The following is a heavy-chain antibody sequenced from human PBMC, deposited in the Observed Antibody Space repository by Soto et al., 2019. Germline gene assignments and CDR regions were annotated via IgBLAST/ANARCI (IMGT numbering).Heavy chain of an antibody. CDR1: GFTFSSYA. J-gene: IGHJ4*02. V-gene: IGHV3-23*01. CDR2: ISGSGGST. CDR3: ASAIMITFGGAHFDY. Sequence: GGSLRLSCAASGFTFSSYAMSWVRQAPGKGLEWVSAISGSGGSTYYADSVKGRFTIYRDNSKNTLYLQMNSLRAEDTAVYYCASAIMITFGGAHFDYWGQGTLVTVSS. D-gene: IGHD3-16*01.